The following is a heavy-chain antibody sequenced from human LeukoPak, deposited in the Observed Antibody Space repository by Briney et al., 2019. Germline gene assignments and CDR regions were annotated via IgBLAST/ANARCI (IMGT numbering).Heavy chain of an antibody. CDR1: GFTFSDAW. D-gene: IGHD6-25*01. CDR2: IKGKTNGGTI. CDR3: TTVGSAWNFDY. J-gene: IGHJ4*02. V-gene: IGHV3-15*01. Sequence: GGSLRLSCAASGFTFSDAWMTWVRQAPGKGLEWIARIKGKTNGGTIDYAAPVKGRFTISRDDSKDTLYLQMNILKIEDAAVYFCTTVGSAWNFDYWGQGTLVTVSS.